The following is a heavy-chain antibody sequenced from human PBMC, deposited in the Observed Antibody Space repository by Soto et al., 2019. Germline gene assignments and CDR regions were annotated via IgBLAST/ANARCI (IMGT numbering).Heavy chain of an antibody. D-gene: IGHD3-22*01. CDR1: GFTFSSYS. CDR3: AREDSSGYLDY. V-gene: IGHV3-48*02. CDR2: ISSSSSTI. Sequence: EVQLVESGGGLVQPGGSLRLSCAASGFTFSSYSMNWVRQAPGKGLEWVSYISSSSSTIYYADSVKGRFTISRHNAKNSLYLQMNRLRDEDTAVYYCAREDSSGYLDYWGQGTLVTVSS. J-gene: IGHJ4*02.